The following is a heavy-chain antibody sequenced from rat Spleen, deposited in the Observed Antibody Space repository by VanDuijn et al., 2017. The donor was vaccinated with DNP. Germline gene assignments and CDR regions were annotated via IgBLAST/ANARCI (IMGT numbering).Heavy chain of an antibody. CDR2: ISPSGGST. J-gene: IGHJ3*01. Sequence: EVQLVETGGGLVQPGRSLKLSCVASGFTFSSYWMHWIRQAPTKGLEWVASISPSGGSTYYRDSVKGRFTISRDNAKSTLYLQMDSLRSEDTATYYCATDYYDGYYHQTNWFAYWGQGTLVTVSS. V-gene: IGHV5-19*01. CDR3: ATDYYDGYYHQTNWFAY. D-gene: IGHD1-12*03. CDR1: GFTFSSYW.